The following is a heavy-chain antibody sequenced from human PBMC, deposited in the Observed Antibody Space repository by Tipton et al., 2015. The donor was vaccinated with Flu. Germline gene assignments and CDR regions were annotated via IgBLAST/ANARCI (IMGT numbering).Heavy chain of an antibody. Sequence: TLSLTCTVSGYSISSGYYWGWIRQPPGKGLEWIGFSYYSGSTAYNPSLRSRVTISIDTSRNQFSLNLKSVTAADTAVYYCARDRGWPAALDYWSQGILVTVSS. V-gene: IGHV4-38-2*02. D-gene: IGHD3-10*01. CDR1: GYSISSGYY. CDR2: SYYSGST. J-gene: IGHJ4*02. CDR3: ARDRGWPAALDY.